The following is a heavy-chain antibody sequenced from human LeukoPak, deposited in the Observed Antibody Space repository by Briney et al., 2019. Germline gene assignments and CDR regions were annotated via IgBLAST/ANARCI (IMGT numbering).Heavy chain of an antibody. Sequence: PGGSLRLSCAASGFTFSSYSMNWVRQAPGKGLEWVSSISSSSSYIYYADSVKGRFTISRDNAKNPLYLQMNSLRAEDTAVYYCARAQGGSSDAFDIWGQGTMVTVSS. V-gene: IGHV3-21*01. D-gene: IGHD1-26*01. CDR3: ARAQGGSSDAFDI. CDR1: GFTFSSYS. CDR2: ISSSSSYI. J-gene: IGHJ3*02.